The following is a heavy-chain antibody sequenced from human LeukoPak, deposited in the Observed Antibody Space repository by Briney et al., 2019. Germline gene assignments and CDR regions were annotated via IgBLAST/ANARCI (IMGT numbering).Heavy chain of an antibody. D-gene: IGHD6-13*01. CDR1: GGSTSSSSYY. Sequence: SETLSLTCTVSGGSTSSSSYYRGWIRQPPGKGLGWIVSIYYSGSTYYNPSPKSRATISVDTSKNQFSLKLSSVTAADTAVYYCARRRAAAGKNWFDPWGQGTLVTVSS. V-gene: IGHV4-39*01. CDR2: IYYSGST. CDR3: ARRRAAAGKNWFDP. J-gene: IGHJ5*02.